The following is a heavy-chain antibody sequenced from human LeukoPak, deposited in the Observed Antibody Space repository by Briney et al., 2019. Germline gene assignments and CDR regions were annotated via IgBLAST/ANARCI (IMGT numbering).Heavy chain of an antibody. J-gene: IGHJ4*02. D-gene: IGHD1-26*01. V-gene: IGHV1-69*06. CDR3: AREPGGVRRYFDY. CDR2: IVPIFGST. Sequence: SVTVSFKASVGNLGNYAISWVRQAPGQGLEWMGRIVPIFGSTNFAQKFQDRLTIAADKATNALYLELTNLRSDDTAVYYCAREPGGVRRYFDYWDQGTLVTVSS. CDR1: VGNLGNYA.